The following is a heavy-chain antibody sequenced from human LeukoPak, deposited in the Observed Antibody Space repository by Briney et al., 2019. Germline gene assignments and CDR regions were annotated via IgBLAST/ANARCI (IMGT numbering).Heavy chain of an antibody. Sequence: SVKVSCKASGGTFSSYAISWVRQAPGQGLEWMGGIIPIFGTANYAQKFQGRVTMTRDMSTSTVYMELSSLRSEDTAVYYCARDPGGYGSGSYLAWNWFDPWGQGTLVTVSS. D-gene: IGHD3-10*01. CDR3: ARDPGGYGSGSYLAWNWFDP. CDR1: GGTFSSYA. J-gene: IGHJ5*02. V-gene: IGHV1-69*05. CDR2: IIPIFGTA.